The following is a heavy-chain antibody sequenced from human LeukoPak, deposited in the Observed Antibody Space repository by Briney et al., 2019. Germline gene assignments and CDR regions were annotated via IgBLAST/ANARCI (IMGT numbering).Heavy chain of an antibody. V-gene: IGHV3-23*01. Sequence: GGSLRLSCAVSGFTLSEHAMSWVRQAPGEGLEWVSGIIDVGDTYYADSVKGRFTISRDSSKNTLYLQMNSLRAEDTAVYYCAKRGGDYWGPGTLVTVSS. D-gene: IGHD3-10*01. CDR1: GFTLSEHA. J-gene: IGHJ4*02. CDR3: AKRGGDY. CDR2: IIDVGDT.